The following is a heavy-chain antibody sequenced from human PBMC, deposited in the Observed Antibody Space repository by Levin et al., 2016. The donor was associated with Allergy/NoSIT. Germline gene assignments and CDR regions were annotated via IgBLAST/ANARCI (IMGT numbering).Heavy chain of an antibody. CDR2: IIPIFGTA. V-gene: IGHV1-69*13. Sequence: SVKVSCKASGGTFSSYAISWVRQAPGQGLEWMGGIIPIFGTANYAQKFQGRVTITADESTSTAYMELSSLRSEDTAVYYCARGDQYGGNSDLDYWGQGTLVTVSS. D-gene: IGHD4-23*01. J-gene: IGHJ4*02. CDR3: ARGDQYGGNSDLDY. CDR1: GGTFSSYA.